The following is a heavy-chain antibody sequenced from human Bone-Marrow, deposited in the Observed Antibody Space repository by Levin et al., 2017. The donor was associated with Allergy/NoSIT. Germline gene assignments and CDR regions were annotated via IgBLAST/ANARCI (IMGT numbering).Heavy chain of an antibody. CDR2: INIDGATT. Sequence: PGGSLRLSCAVSGFTFSNYWMHWVRQAPGKGLVWLPHINIDGATTAYADSVKGRFTISRDNAKNTLYLQMNSLTAEDTALYYCASGMLTSNGHQYWGQGTPVTVSS. CDR1: GFTFSNYW. V-gene: IGHV3-74*03. CDR3: ASGMLTSNGHQY. J-gene: IGHJ4*02. D-gene: IGHD2-8*01.